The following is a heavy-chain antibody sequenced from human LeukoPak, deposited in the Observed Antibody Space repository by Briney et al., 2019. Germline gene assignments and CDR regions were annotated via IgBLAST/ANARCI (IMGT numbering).Heavy chain of an antibody. Sequence: GGSLRLSCAASGFTFSLYWMNWVRRAPGKGLEWVANIKQDGSEKNYVDSVKGRVTISRDNAKNSLYLQMNSLRAEDTAVYYCARLRYYDSSGYPYYFDYWRQGTLVTVSS. CDR3: ARLRYYDSSGYPYYFDY. J-gene: IGHJ4*02. CDR2: IKQDGSEK. D-gene: IGHD3-22*01. CDR1: GFTFSLYW. V-gene: IGHV3-7*01.